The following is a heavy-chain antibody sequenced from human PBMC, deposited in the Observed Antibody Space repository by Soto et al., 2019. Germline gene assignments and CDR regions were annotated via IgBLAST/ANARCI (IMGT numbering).Heavy chain of an antibody. V-gene: IGHV4-4*07. D-gene: IGHD2-15*01. CDR3: ARERAPSYCSGGSCYPAFIDY. Sequence: SETLSLTCTVSGGSISSYYWSWIRQPAGKGLEWIGRIYTSGSTNYNPSLKSRVTMSVDTSKNQFSLKLSSVTAADTAVYYCARERAPSYCSGGSCYPAFIDYWGQGTLVSVFS. CDR1: GGSISSYY. J-gene: IGHJ4*02. CDR2: IYTSGST.